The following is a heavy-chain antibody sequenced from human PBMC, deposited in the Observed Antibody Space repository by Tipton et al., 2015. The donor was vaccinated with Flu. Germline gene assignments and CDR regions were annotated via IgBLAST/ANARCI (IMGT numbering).Heavy chain of an antibody. CDR1: GGTFSSYA. CDR2: IIPIFGTA. CDR3: ARSAIGSSSYYFDY. Sequence: QSGAEVKKPGSSVKVSCKASGGTFSSYAISWVRQAPGQGLEWMGGIIPIFGTANYAQKFQGRVTITADESTSTAHMELSSLRSEDTAVYYCARSAIGSSSYYFDYWGQGTLVTVSS. V-gene: IGHV1-69*01. J-gene: IGHJ4*02. D-gene: IGHD6-6*01.